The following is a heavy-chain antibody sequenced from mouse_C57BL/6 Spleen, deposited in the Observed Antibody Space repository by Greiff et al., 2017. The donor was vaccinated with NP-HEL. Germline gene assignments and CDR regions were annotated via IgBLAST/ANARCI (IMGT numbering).Heavy chain of an antibody. Sequence: VQLQESGPELVKPGASVKISCKASGYAFSSSWMNWVKQRPGKGLEWIGRIYPGDGDTNYNGKFKGKATLTADKSSSTAYMQLSSLTSEDSAVYFCASYNGYSFDYWGQGTTLTVSS. CDR1: GYAFSSSW. CDR2: IYPGDGDT. V-gene: IGHV1-82*01. CDR3: ASYNGYSFDY. J-gene: IGHJ2*01. D-gene: IGHD2-3*01.